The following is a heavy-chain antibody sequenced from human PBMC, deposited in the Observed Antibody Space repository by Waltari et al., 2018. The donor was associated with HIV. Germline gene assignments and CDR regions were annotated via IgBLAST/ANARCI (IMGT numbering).Heavy chain of an antibody. D-gene: IGHD6-13*01. J-gene: IGHJ4*02. CDR2: VFHSGST. Sequence: QVQLQESGPGMVKPSDTLSLTCAVSHFPISSGHYWGWIRQSPGKGLEWIGSVFHSGSTFYKPSFRSRVSISVDTSKNQFSLKLTSVTAADTAVYYCARQPAPDSTWFQIYFDYWGQGTVVTVSS. CDR3: ARQPAPDSTWFQIYFDY. V-gene: IGHV4-38-2*01. CDR1: HFPISSGHY.